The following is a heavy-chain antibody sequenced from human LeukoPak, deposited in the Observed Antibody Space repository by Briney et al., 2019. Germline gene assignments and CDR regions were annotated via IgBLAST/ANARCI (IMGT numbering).Heavy chain of an antibody. D-gene: IGHD2-2*01. CDR1: GGSISSSSYY. V-gene: IGHV4-39*01. CDR3: AKQEGIEVVPATKSDYWGH. Sequence: SETLSLTCIVSGGSISSSSYYWGWIRQPPGKGLEWIGSIYYSGSTYYNPSLKSRVTISVDTSKNQFSLKLSSVTAADTAVYYCAKQEGIEVVPATKSDYWGHWGQGTLVNVSS. CDR2: IYYSGST. J-gene: IGHJ4*02.